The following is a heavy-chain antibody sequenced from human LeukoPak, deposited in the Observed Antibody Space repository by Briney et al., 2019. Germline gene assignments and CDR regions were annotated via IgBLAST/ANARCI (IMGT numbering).Heavy chain of an antibody. CDR2: ISYDGSNK. CDR1: GFTFSSYG. J-gene: IGHJ4*02. Sequence: PGRSLRLSCAASGFTFSSYGMHWVRQAPGKGLEWVAVISYDGSNKYYADSVKGRFTISRDNSKNTLYLQMNSLRAEDTAVYYCAKDDAWLQFGDWGRGTLVIVSS. D-gene: IGHD5-24*01. CDR3: AKDDAWLQFGD. V-gene: IGHV3-30*18.